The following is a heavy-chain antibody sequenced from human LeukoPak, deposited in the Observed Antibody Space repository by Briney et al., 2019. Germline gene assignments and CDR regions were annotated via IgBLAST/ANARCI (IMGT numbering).Heavy chain of an antibody. CDR2: VWYDGSRE. Sequence: GGSLRLSCAASGFSFSSHGMHWVRQAPGKGLEWVAVVWYDGSREYYADSVEGRFTISRDTSKNTVHLQMNSQRADDTAVYFCARATGAYGPPFDFWGQGTLVTVSS. J-gene: IGHJ4*02. CDR1: GFSFSSHG. D-gene: IGHD2-8*02. V-gene: IGHV3-33*01. CDR3: ARATGAYGPPFDF.